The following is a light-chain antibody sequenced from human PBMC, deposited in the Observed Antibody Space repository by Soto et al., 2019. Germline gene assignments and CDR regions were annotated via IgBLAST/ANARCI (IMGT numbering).Light chain of an antibody. Sequence: QSALTQPPSASGSPGQSVTISCTGTSSDVGNYNYVSWYQQHPGKAPKLMIYEVSQRPSGVPDRFSGSKSDNTASLTVSGLQAEDEADYYCSYYAGTNVVFGGGTKLTVL. J-gene: IGLJ3*02. CDR1: SSDVGNYNY. CDR2: EVS. V-gene: IGLV2-8*01. CDR3: SYYAGTNVV.